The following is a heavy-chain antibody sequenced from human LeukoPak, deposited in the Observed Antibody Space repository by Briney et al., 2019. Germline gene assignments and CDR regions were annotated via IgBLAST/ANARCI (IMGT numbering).Heavy chain of an antibody. Sequence: GGSLRLSCAASGFTFSSYAMSWVRQAPGKGLEWVSAISGSGGSTYYADSVKGRFTISRDNSKNTLYLQMNSLRDEDTAVYYCVRQVYGSGTYYDSWGQGTTVTVSS. CDR1: GFTFSSYA. V-gene: IGHV3-23*01. J-gene: IGHJ6*02. D-gene: IGHD3-10*01. CDR2: ISGSGGST. CDR3: VRQVYGSGTYYDS.